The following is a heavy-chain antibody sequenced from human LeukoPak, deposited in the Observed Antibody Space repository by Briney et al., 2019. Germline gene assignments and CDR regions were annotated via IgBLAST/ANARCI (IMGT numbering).Heavy chain of an antibody. Sequence: GGSLRLSCAACGFTHSSYSKPCGRQAPGMGLEWVSVTSGSSGYTDYAGSVKGRFTISRDNSKNTLYLQMNGLRAEDTAVYYCARERDRGVELAVQFDDWGQGTLVTVSS. J-gene: IGHJ4*02. CDR2: TSGSSGYT. CDR1: GFTHSSYS. CDR3: ARERDRGVELAVQFDD. V-gene: IGHV3-23*01. D-gene: IGHD1-1*01.